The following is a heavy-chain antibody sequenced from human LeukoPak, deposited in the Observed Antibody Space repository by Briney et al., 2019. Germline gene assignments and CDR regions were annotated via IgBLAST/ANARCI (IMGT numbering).Heavy chain of an antibody. CDR3: GHCGGDCYPPWWFDP. CDR2: IRYDGSNK. CDR1: GFTFSSYG. V-gene: IGHV3-30*02. J-gene: IGHJ5*02. Sequence: GGSLRLSCAASGFTFSSYGMHWVRQAPGKGLEWVAFIRYDGSNKYYADSVKGRFTISRDNSKNTLYLQMNSLRAEDTAVYYCGHCGGDCYPPWWFDPWGQGTLVTVSS. D-gene: IGHD2-21*01.